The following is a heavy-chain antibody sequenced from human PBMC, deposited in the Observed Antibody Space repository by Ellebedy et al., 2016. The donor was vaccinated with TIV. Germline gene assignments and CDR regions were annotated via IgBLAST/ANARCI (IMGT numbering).Heavy chain of an antibody. Sequence: GESLKISCAASGFTFSSYSMNWVRQAPGKGLEWVSSISSSSSYIYYADSVKGRFTISRDNAKNSLYLHMNSLRAEDTAVYYCARDKRIWSFDYWGQGTLVTVSS. CDR1: GFTFSSYS. D-gene: IGHD2-8*02. J-gene: IGHJ4*02. V-gene: IGHV3-21*01. CDR3: ARDKRIWSFDY. CDR2: ISSSSSYI.